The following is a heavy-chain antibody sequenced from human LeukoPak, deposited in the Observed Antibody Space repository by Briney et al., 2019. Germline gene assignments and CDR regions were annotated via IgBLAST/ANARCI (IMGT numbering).Heavy chain of an antibody. V-gene: IGHV3-23*01. J-gene: IGHJ4*02. CDR2: ISCSGGIT. CDR1: GFTFSSYA. CDR3: AKERGKTYYFDY. Sequence: PGGSLRLSCAASGFTFSSYAMTWVRQAPGKGLEWVSAISCSGGITYYADSVKGRFTISRDNSKNTLYLQMNSLRAEDTAVYYCAKERGKTYYFDYWGQGTLVTVSS.